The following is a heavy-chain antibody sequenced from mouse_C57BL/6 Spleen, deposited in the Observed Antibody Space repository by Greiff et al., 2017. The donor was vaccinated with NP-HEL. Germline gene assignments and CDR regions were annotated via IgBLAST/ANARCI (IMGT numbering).Heavy chain of an antibody. V-gene: IGHV1-7*01. D-gene: IGHD2-5*01. Sequence: VQLVESGAELAKPGASVKLSCKASGYTFTSYWMHWVKQRPGQGLEWIGYINPSSGYTKYNQKFKDKATLTADKSSSTAYMQLSSLTYEDSAVYYCARETYYSNYVGTFAYWGQGTLVTVSA. CDR2: INPSSGYT. CDR3: ARETYYSNYVGTFAY. CDR1: GYTFTSYW. J-gene: IGHJ3*01.